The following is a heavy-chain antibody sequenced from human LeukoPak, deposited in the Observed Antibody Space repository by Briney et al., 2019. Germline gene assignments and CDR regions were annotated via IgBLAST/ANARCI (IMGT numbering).Heavy chain of an antibody. V-gene: IGHV4-39*02. J-gene: IGHJ3*02. D-gene: IGHD1-14*01. CDR3: ARLKGVYDI. Sequence: PSETLSLTCTVSGGSLNSSIYYWGWIRQPRGKGLEWIGSIYYSGRTYYNPSLKSRVTISVDTSKNHFSLKLSSVTAADTAVYYCARLKGVYDIWGQGTMVTVSS. CDR2: IYYSGRT. CDR1: GGSLNSSIYY.